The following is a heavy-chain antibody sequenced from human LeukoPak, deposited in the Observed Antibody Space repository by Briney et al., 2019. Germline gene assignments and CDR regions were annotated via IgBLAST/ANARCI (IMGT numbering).Heavy chain of an antibody. CDR3: ARDRYSGSYFDY. J-gene: IGHJ4*02. D-gene: IGHD1-26*01. CDR1: GFTFSSYA. Sequence: GRSLRLSCAASGFTFSSYAMHWVRQAPGKGLEWVAVISYDGSNKYYADSVKGRFTISRDNSKNTLYLQMNSLRAEDTAVYYCARDRYSGSYFDYWGQGTLVTVSS. V-gene: IGHV3-30-3*01. CDR2: ISYDGSNK.